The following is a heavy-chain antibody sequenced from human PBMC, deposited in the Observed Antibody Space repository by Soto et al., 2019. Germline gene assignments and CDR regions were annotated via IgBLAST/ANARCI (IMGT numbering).Heavy chain of an antibody. CDR2: IIPILGIA. J-gene: IGHJ2*01. CDR3: ARSLRIAVAGTWYFDL. CDR1: GGTFSSYT. Sequence: SVKVSCKASGGTFSSYTISWVRQAPGQGLEWMGRIIPILGIANYAQKFQGRVTITADKSTSTAYMELSRLRSDDTAVYYCARSLRIAVAGTWYFDLWGRGTLVTVSS. D-gene: IGHD6-19*01. V-gene: IGHV1-69*02.